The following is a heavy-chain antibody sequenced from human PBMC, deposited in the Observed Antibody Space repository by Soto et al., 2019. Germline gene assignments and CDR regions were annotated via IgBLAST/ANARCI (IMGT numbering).Heavy chain of an antibody. CDR3: ARDLNHDYIFDY. D-gene: IGHD4-4*01. J-gene: IGHJ4*02. CDR1: GFTFSSYA. V-gene: IGHV3-30-3*01. Sequence: QVQLVESGGGVVQPGRSLRLSCAASGFTFSSYAMHWVRQAPGKGLEWVAVISYDGSNKYYADSVKGRFTISRDNSKNTLYLQMNSLRAEDTAVYYCARDLNHDYIFDYWGQGTLVTVSS. CDR2: ISYDGSNK.